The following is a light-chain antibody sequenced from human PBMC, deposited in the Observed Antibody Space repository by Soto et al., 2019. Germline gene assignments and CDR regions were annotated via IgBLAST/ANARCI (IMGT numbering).Light chain of an antibody. V-gene: IGKV1-5*01. CDR2: DAS. Sequence: DIQMTQSPSSLSASVGDRITITCRASQSISSYLNWYQQKPGTAPKLLIFDASRSESGVPSRFSGSASGTEFTLTISSLQPDDFATYYCQQYDNYPLTFGGGTKVDIK. CDR3: QQYDNYPLT. CDR1: QSISSY. J-gene: IGKJ4*01.